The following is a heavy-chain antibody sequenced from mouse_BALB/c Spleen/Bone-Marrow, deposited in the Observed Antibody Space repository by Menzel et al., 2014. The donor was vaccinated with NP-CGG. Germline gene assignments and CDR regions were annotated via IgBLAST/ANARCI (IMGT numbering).Heavy chain of an antibody. CDR1: GYTFTNYW. D-gene: IGHD2-2*01. CDR3: TRWLPYAMDY. Sequence: VQLQQSGAELVRPGASVKLSCKASGYTFTNYWINWVKQRPGQGLEWIGNIYPSDSYTNYNQKFKDKATLTVDKSSSTAYEQLSSPTSEDSAVYYCTRWLPYAMDYWGQGTSVTVSS. V-gene: IGHV1-69*02. CDR2: IYPSDSYT. J-gene: IGHJ4*01.